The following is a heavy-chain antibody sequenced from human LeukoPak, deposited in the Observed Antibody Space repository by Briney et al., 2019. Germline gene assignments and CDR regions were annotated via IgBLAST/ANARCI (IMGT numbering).Heavy chain of an antibody. CDR2: ISGSGGSI. CDR1: GFTFSSYA. V-gene: IGHV3-23*01. D-gene: IGHD2-2*01. CDR3: AGICSSTSCYSGFGYNWFDP. J-gene: IGHJ5*02. Sequence: GGSLRLSCAASGFTFSSYAMSWLRQAPGKGLEWVSAISGSGGSIYYADSAKGRFTISRDNSKNTLYLQMNSLRAEDTAVYYCAGICSSTSCYSGFGYNWFDPGGQGTLVTVS.